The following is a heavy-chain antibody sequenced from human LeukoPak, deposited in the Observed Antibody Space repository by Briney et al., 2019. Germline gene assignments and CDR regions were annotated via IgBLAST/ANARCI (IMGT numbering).Heavy chain of an antibody. CDR1: GGSISSYY. Sequence: SETLSLTCTVSGGSISSYYWSWIQQPAGKGLEWIGYIYYSGSTNYNPSLKSRVTISVDTSKNQFSLKLSSVTAADTAVYYCARHRWYCSSTSCYAWWYFDFWGRGTLVTVSS. V-gene: IGHV4-59*08. D-gene: IGHD2-2*01. J-gene: IGHJ2*01. CDR3: ARHRWYCSSTSCYAWWYFDF. CDR2: IYYSGST.